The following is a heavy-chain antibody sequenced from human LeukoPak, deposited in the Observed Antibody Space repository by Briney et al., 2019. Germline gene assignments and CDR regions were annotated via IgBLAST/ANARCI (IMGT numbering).Heavy chain of an antibody. CDR3: ALNSSSYRGDAFDI. D-gene: IGHD6-13*01. CDR1: GFTFSSYS. Sequence: GGSLRLSCAAFGFTFSSYSMNWVRQAPGKGLEWVSYISGSSNTIYHADSVKGRFTISRDNAKNSLYLQMNNLRDEDTAVYYCALNSSSYRGDAFDIWGQGTMVTVSS. J-gene: IGHJ3*02. V-gene: IGHV3-48*02. CDR2: ISGSSNTI.